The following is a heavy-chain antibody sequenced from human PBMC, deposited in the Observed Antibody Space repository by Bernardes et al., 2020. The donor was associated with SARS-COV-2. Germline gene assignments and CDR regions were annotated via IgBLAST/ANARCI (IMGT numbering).Heavy chain of an antibody. CDR1: GGSFSGYY. D-gene: IGHD3-10*01. CDR3: ARDYYGWGGMDV. Sequence: SETLSLTCAVYGGSFSGYYWSWIRQPPGKGLEWIGEINHSGSTNYNPSLKSRVTISVDTSKNQFSLKLSSVTAADTAVYYCARDYYGWGGMDVWGQGTTVTVSS. CDR2: INHSGST. V-gene: IGHV4-34*01. J-gene: IGHJ6*02.